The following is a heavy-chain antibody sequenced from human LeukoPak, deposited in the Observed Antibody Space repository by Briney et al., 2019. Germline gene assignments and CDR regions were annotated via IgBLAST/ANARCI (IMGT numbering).Heavy chain of an antibody. CDR2: IIPIFGTA. CDR3: ARDRAYSYGHYYYYYYMDV. V-gene: IGHV1-69*05. Sequence: GASVKVSCKASGGTFSSYAISWVRQAPGQGLEWMGGIIPIFGTANYARKFQGRVTITTDESTSTAYMELSSLRSEDTAVYYCARDRAYSYGHYYYYYYMDVWGKGTTVTVSS. D-gene: IGHD5-18*01. CDR1: GGTFSSYA. J-gene: IGHJ6*03.